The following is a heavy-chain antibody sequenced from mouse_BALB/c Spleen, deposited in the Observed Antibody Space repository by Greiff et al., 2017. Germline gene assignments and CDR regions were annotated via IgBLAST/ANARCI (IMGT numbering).Heavy chain of an antibody. J-gene: IGHJ3*01. V-gene: IGHV1-37*01. CDR1: GYSFTGYF. Sequence: EVQLQQSGPELVKPGASVKISCKASGYSFTGYFMNWVKQSYGKSLEWIGRINPYNGDTFYNQKFKGKATLTVDKSSSTAHMELLSLTSEDSAVYYCASGYYGFAYWGQGTLVTVSA. CDR3: ASGYYGFAY. CDR2: INPYNGDT. D-gene: IGHD1-2*01.